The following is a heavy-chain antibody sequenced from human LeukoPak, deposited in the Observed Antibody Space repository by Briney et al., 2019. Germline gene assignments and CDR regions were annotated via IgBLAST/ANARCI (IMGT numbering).Heavy chain of an antibody. CDR2: ISGSGGST. V-gene: IGHV3-23*01. CDR1: GFTFSSYA. D-gene: IGHD3-3*01. Sequence: GGSLRLSCAASGFTFSSYAMSWVRQAPGKGLEWVSAISGSGGSTYYADSVKGRFTISRDNPKNTLYLQMNSLRAEDTAVYYCAKDGGYDLRAYWGQGTLVTVSS. J-gene: IGHJ4*02. CDR3: AKDGGYDLRAY.